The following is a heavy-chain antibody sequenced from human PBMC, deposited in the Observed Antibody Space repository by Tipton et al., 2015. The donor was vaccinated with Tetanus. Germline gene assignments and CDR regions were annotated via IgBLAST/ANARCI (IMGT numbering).Heavy chain of an antibody. CDR3: AKSKRGYSYGSFDD. Sequence: GFLRLSCAASGFSFSSYAMSWVRQAPGKGLEWVSTLSGSGSATYYAGSVGGRFTISRDNAKNSLFLQMDSLRAEDTAVYFCAKSKRGYSYGSFDDWGPGTLVAVSS. D-gene: IGHD5-18*01. J-gene: IGHJ4*02. CDR1: GFSFSSYA. V-gene: IGHV3-23*01. CDR2: LSGSGSAT.